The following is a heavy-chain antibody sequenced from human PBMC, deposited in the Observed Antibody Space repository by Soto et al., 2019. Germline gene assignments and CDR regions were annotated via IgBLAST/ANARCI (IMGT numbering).Heavy chain of an antibody. V-gene: IGHV3-33*01. D-gene: IGHD6-19*01. J-gene: IGHJ6*02. CDR3: ARRLVDIRNYYYYYGMDV. Sequence: SLRLSCAASGFTFSSYGMHWVRQAPGKGLEWVAVIWYDGSNKYYADSVKGRFTISRDNSKNTLYLQMNSLRAEDTAVYYCARRLVDIRNYYYYYGMDVWGQGTTVTVSS. CDR2: IWYDGSNK. CDR1: GFTFSSYG.